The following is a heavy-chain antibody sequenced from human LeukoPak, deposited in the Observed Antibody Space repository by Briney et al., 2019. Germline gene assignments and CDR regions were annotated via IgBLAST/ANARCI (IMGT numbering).Heavy chain of an antibody. CDR2: VNPSGDST. CDR1: GYTFSNYN. D-gene: IGHD3-3*01. V-gene: IGHV1-46*01. CDR3: ARDFYDFWSGYYSVRPDAFDI. Sequence: GASVKVSCKASGYTFSNYNIHWLRQAPGQGLEWMGIVNPSGDSTNYAQDFQGRVTLTGDTSTSTVYMELSSLRSDDTAVYYCARDFYDFWSGYYSVRPDAFDIWGQGTMVTVSS. J-gene: IGHJ3*02.